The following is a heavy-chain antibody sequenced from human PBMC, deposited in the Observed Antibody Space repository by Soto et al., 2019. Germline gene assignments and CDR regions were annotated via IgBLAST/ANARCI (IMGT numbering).Heavy chain of an antibody. CDR3: ARRPSETYHNWYFDL. CDR2: IYYGGST. Sequence: QLQLQESGPGLVKPSETLPLTCTVSGGSISSSPYWGWIRQPPGKGLEWIASIYYGGSTYYNPSLKSRLTISLDPSKKQFSLKLSSVTAADTAVYYCARRPSETYHNWYFDLWGRGNLVTVSS. V-gene: IGHV4-39*01. D-gene: IGHD2-2*01. CDR1: GGSISSSPY. J-gene: IGHJ2*01.